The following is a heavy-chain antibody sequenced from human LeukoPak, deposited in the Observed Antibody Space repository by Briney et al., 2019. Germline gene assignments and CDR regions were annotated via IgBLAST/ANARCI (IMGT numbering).Heavy chain of an antibody. CDR2: IYYGGST. J-gene: IGHJ4*02. V-gene: IGHV4-39*01. D-gene: IGHD2-15*01. CDR1: GGSISISSYH. Sequence: PSETLSLTCTVSGGSISISSYHWGWIRQPPGKGLEWIGSIYYGGSTYYNPSLKSRVTISVDTSKNQFSLKLSSVTAADTAVYYCASHVRGCSDGSCYAIDYWGQGTLVTVSS. CDR3: ASHVRGCSDGSCYAIDY.